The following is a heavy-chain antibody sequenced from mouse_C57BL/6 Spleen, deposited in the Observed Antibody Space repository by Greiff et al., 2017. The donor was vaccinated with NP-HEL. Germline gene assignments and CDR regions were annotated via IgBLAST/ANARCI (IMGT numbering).Heavy chain of an antibody. Sequence: QVQLQQPGAELVRPGSSVKLSCKASGYTFTSYWMHWVKQRPIQGLEWIGNINPSDSETHYNQKFKDKATLTADKSSSTAYMQLSSLTSEDSAVYYCARDLYAMDYWGQGTSVTVSS. CDR3: ARDLYAMDY. CDR2: INPSDSET. CDR1: GYTFTSYW. V-gene: IGHV1-52*01. J-gene: IGHJ4*01.